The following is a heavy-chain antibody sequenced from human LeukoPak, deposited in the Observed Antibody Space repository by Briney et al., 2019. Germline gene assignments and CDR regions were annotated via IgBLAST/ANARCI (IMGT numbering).Heavy chain of an antibody. CDR3: ASGLWDIVATIKGLCY. J-gene: IGHJ4*02. D-gene: IGHD5-12*01. CDR1: GFTFSSYS. CDR2: ISSSSSTI. Sequence: GGSLRLSCAASGFTFSSYSMNWVRQAPGKGLEWVSYISSSSSTIYYADSVKGRFTISRDNAKNSLYLQMNSLRAEDTAVYYCASGLWDIVATIKGLCYWGQGTLVTVSS. V-gene: IGHV3-48*04.